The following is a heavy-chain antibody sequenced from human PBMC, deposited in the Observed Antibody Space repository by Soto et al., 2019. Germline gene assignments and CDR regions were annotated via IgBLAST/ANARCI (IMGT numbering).Heavy chain of an antibody. J-gene: IGHJ4*02. Sequence: VASVKVSCKASGGTFSSYAISWVRQAPGQGLEWMGGIIPIFGTANYAQKFQGRVTITADESTSTAYMELSSLRSEDTAVYYCARELRWSPYYFDYWGQGTLVTVSS. D-gene: IGHD4-17*01. CDR3: ARELRWSPYYFDY. CDR1: GGTFSSYA. CDR2: IIPIFGTA. V-gene: IGHV1-69*13.